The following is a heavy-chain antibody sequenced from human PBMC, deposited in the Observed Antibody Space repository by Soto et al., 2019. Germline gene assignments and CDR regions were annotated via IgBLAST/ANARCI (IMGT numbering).Heavy chain of an antibody. CDR3: AKDEGPSPYYYDSSGSFGMDV. CDR1: GFTFSSYA. J-gene: IGHJ6*02. D-gene: IGHD3-22*01. Sequence: GGSLRLSCAASGFTFSSYAMSWVRQAPGKGLEWVSAISGSGGSTYYADSVKGRFTISRDNSKNTLYLQMNSLRAKDTAVYYCAKDEGPSPYYYDSSGSFGMDVWGQGTTVTVSS. V-gene: IGHV3-23*01. CDR2: ISGSGGST.